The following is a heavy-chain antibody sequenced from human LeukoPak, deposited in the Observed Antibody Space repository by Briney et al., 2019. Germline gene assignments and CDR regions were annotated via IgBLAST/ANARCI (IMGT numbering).Heavy chain of an antibody. CDR1: GGSISSGGYY. CDR2: IYYSGST. CDR3: ARGQLGPFDY. V-gene: IGHV4-31*03. D-gene: IGHD6-6*01. Sequence: SETLSLTCTVSGGSISSGGYYWSWIRQHPGKGLEWIGYIYYSGSTYYNPSLKSRVTISVDTSKNQFSLKLSSVTAADTAVYYCARGQLGPFDYWGQGTLVTVSS. J-gene: IGHJ4*02.